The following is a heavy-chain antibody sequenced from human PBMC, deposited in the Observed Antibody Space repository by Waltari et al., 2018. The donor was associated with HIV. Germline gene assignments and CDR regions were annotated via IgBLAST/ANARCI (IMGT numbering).Heavy chain of an antibody. V-gene: IGHV4-34*01. J-gene: IGHJ6*02. CDR3: ARALRYSDWSQNSYGLDV. Sequence: QLQLQQWGARLVKASETLSLTCAVNGGSFSDYYCTWVRQPAGKGLEWIGQINHRGRSNYNPSLEGRLSMSVDTSKNQVSLTLNSVTAADTGVYYCARALRYSDWSQNSYGLDVWGQGTPVTVSS. CDR1: GGSFSDYY. CDR2: INHRGRS. D-gene: IGHD3-9*01.